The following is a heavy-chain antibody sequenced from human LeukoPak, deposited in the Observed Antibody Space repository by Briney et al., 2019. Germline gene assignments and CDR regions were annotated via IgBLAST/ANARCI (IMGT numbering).Heavy chain of an antibody. D-gene: IGHD1-26*01. J-gene: IGHJ6*02. CDR3: AKDRWGLLAPLTYYYYGMDV. CDR1: GFTFSSYA. Sequence: GGSLRLSCAASGFTFSSYAMSWDRQAPGKGLEWVSAISGSGGSTYYADSVKGRFTISRDNSKNTLYLQMNSLRAEDTAVYYCAKDRWGLLAPLTYYYYGMDVWGQGTTVTVSS. V-gene: IGHV3-23*01. CDR2: ISGSGGST.